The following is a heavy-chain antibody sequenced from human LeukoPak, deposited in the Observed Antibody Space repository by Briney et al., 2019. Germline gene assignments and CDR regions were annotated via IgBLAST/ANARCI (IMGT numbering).Heavy chain of an antibody. V-gene: IGHV3-48*01. CDR2: ISSSSSTI. CDR1: GFTFSSYS. D-gene: IGHD2-15*01. CDR3: AKCSSYYYYYYMDV. J-gene: IGHJ6*03. Sequence: PGGSLRLSCAASGFTFSSYSMNWVRQALGKGLEWVSYISSSSSTIYYADSVKGRFTISRDNAKNSLYLQMNSLRAEDTAVYYCAKCSSYYYYYYMDVWGKGTTVTVSS.